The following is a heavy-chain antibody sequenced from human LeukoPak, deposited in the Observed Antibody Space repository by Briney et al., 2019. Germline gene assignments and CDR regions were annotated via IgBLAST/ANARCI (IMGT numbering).Heavy chain of an antibody. CDR3: ARAWFTMVQGVIIDY. Sequence: SETLSLTCTVSGGSVSSGSYYWSWIRQPPGKGLEWIGYIYYSGSTNYNPSLKSRVTISVDTSKNQFSLKLSSVTAADTAVYYCARAWFTMVQGVIIDYWGQGTLVTVSS. D-gene: IGHD3-10*01. J-gene: IGHJ4*02. CDR1: GGSVSSGSYY. CDR2: IYYSGST. V-gene: IGHV4-61*01.